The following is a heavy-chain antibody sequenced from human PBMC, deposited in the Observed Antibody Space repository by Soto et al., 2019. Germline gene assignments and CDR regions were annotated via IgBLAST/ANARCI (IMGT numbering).Heavy chain of an antibody. D-gene: IGHD3-10*01. CDR1: GFTFSSYG. CDR3: AKDRLWFDIFDY. CDR2: ISYDGNKK. J-gene: IGHJ4*02. V-gene: IGHV3-30*18. Sequence: PGGSLRLSCAAPGFTFSSYGMHWVRPAPGKGVEGGAVISYDGNKKYYADSVKGRFTISRDNSKNTLYLQMNSLRAEDTAVYYCAKDRLWFDIFDYWGQGTLVTVSS.